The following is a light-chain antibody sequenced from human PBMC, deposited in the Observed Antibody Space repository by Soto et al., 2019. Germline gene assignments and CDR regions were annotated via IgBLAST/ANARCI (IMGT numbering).Light chain of an antibody. Sequence: QSALTQPASVSGSPGQSITISCTGTSSDVGGYNYVSWYQQHPGKTPKLMIYDVSNRPSGVSNRFSGSKSGNTASLTISGLQAEDEADYYCSSYTSSSTPYVFGTVNKLTVL. V-gene: IGLV2-14*01. CDR1: SSDVGGYNY. J-gene: IGLJ1*01. CDR3: SSYTSSSTPYV. CDR2: DVS.